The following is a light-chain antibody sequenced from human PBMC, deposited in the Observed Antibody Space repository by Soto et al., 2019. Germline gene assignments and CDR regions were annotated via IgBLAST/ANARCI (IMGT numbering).Light chain of an antibody. V-gene: IGLV2-14*02. CDR1: SSDVVTYNL. Sequence: QSVLTQPASVSGSPGQSINISCTGTSSDVVTYNLVSWYQQHPGKAPTVLIYEGTKRPSGVSNRFSGSKSGNTASLTISGLQTEDEADYHCSSHAGSNSLMVFGGGTKLTVL. CDR2: EGT. CDR3: SSHAGSNSLMV. J-gene: IGLJ2*01.